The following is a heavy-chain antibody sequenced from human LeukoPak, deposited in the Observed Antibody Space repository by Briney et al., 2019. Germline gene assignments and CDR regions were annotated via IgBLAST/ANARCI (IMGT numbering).Heavy chain of an antibody. Sequence: SVKVSCKASGGTFSSYAISWVRQAPGQGLEWMGGIIPIFVTANYAQKFQGRVTITTDESTSTAYMELSSLRSEDTAVYYCAHTRDYDILTGYYSSYFDYWGQGTLVTVSS. V-gene: IGHV1-69*05. J-gene: IGHJ4*02. CDR3: AHTRDYDILTGYYSSYFDY. CDR1: GGTFSSYA. CDR2: IIPIFVTA. D-gene: IGHD3-9*01.